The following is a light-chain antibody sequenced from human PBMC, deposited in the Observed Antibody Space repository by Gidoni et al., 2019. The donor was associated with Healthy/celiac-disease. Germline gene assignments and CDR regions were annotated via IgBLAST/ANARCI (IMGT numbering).Light chain of an antibody. J-gene: IGLJ2*01. V-gene: IGLV2-14*03. CDR1: SSDVGGYNY. CDR2: DVS. Sequence: QSALTQPASVSGSHGQSITISCTGTSSDVGGYNYVSWYQQHPGKAPNLMIYDVSNRPSGVSNRFSGAKSGNTASLTISGLQAEDEADYYCSSYTSSSPVVFGGGTKLTVL. CDR3: SSYTSSSPVV.